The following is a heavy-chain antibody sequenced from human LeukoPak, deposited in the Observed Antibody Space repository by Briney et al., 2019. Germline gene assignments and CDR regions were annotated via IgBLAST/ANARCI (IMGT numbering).Heavy chain of an antibody. J-gene: IGHJ4*02. V-gene: IGHV3-21*01. D-gene: IGHD3-16*01. CDR3: ASLIGWERDSY. CDR2: ISSSSSYI. Sequence: GGSLRLSCAASGFTFSSYSMNWVRQAPGKGLEGVSSISSSSSYIYYADSVKGRFTISRDNAKNSLYLQMNSLRAEDRAVYSCASLIGWERDSYWGQGTMVTVSS. CDR1: GFTFSSYS.